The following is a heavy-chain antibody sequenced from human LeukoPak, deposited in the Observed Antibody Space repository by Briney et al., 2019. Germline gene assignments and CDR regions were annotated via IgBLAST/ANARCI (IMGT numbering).Heavy chain of an antibody. V-gene: IGHV4-4*07. CDR2: IYASGST. J-gene: IGHJ5*02. CDR3: ARKALPGNWFDP. CDR1: GDSISSYY. Sequence: SETLSLTYTVSGDSISSYYWSWLRQPAGKGLEWIGRIYASGSTNYNPSLKSRVTMSLDTSKNQFSLNLSSVTAADTAVYYCARKALPGNWFDPWGQGTLVTVSS.